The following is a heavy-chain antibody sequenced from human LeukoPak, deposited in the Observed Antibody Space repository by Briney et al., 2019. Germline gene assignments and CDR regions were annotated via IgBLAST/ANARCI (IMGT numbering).Heavy chain of an antibody. CDR2: INHSGST. V-gene: IGHV4-34*01. Sequence: SETLSLTCAVYGGSFSGYYWSWIRQPPGKGLEWIGEINHSGSTNYNPSLKSRVTISVDTSKNQFSLKLSSVTAADTAVYYCARVPRRSTDVRVDAFDIWGHGTMVTVPS. CDR3: ARVPRRSTDVRVDAFDI. D-gene: IGHD6-6*01. CDR1: GGSFSGYY. J-gene: IGHJ3*02.